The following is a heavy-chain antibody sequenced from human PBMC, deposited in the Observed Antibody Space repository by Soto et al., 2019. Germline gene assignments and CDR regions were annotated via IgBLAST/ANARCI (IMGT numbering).Heavy chain of an antibody. CDR1: GGSISSGDYY. J-gene: IGHJ4*02. CDR3: ARDGTGDGYNFDY. V-gene: IGHV4-61*08. CDR2: IYYSGST. Sequence: SETLSLTCTVSGGSISSGDYYWSWIRQPPGKGLEWIGYIYYSGSTNYNPSLKSRVTISVDTSKNQFSLKLSSVTAADTAVYYCARDGTGDGYNFDYWGQGTLVTVSS. D-gene: IGHD2-8*02.